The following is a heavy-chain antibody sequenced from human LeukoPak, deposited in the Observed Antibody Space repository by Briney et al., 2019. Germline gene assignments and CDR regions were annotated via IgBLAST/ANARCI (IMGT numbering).Heavy chain of an antibody. CDR1: GFTFSDYY. CDR3: ARGDSGYDYAFDI. Sequence: GGSLRLSCAASGFTFSDYYMSWIRQAPGKGLEWVANIKQDGSEKYYVDSVKGRFTISRDNAKNPLYLQMNSLRAEDTAVYYCARGDSGYDYAFDIWGQGTMVTVSS. CDR2: IKQDGSEK. J-gene: IGHJ3*02. D-gene: IGHD5-12*01. V-gene: IGHV3-7*01.